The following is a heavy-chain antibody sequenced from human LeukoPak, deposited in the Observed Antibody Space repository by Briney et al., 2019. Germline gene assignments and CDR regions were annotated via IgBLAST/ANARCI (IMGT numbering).Heavy chain of an antibody. D-gene: IGHD3-3*01. CDR3: RVVIIRGNNWFDP. CDR2: ISGSGGST. J-gene: IGHJ5*02. V-gene: IGHV3-23*01. CDR1: GFTFSSYA. Sequence: PGGSLRLSCAASGFTFSSYAMSWVRQAPGKGLEWVSAISGSGGSTYYADSVKGRFTISRDNSKNTLYLQMNSLRAEDTAVYYCRVVIIRGNNWFDPWGQGTLVTVSS.